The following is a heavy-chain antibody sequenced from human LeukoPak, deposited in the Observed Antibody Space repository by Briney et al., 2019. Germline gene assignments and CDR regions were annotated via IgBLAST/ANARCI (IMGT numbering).Heavy chain of an antibody. Sequence: SETLSLTCTVSGGSISSYYWSWIRQPAGKGLEWIGRIYTSGSTNYNPSLKSRVTMSVDTSKNQFSLKLSSVTAADTAVYYCARAPLRTGITYYYYYMDVWGKGTTVTVSS. V-gene: IGHV4-4*07. J-gene: IGHJ6*03. CDR3: ARAPLRTGITYYYYYMDV. D-gene: IGHD1-1*01. CDR1: GGSISSYY. CDR2: IYTSGST.